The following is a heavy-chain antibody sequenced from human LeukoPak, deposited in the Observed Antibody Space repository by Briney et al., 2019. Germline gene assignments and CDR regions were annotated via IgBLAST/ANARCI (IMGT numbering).Heavy chain of an antibody. CDR1: GYSITELS. CDR3: ATGTHYDLLPF. D-gene: IGHD3-9*01. J-gene: IGHJ4*02. CDR2: FDPGSGEI. Sequence: PRASVKVFCKVSGYSITELSTHWVRQAPGKGLEWMGGFDPGSGEIIYEQKFQDRVTMTEDTSTDTAYMELNSLRSEDTALYYCATGTHYDLLPFWGQGTLVTVSS. V-gene: IGHV1-24*01.